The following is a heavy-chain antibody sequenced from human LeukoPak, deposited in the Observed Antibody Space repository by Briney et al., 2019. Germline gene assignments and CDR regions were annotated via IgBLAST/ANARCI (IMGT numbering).Heavy chain of an antibody. CDR1: GFSLRTSGMC. J-gene: IGHJ4*02. CDR3: ARMSHDRTYHDY. V-gene: IGHV2-70*17. D-gene: IGHD3-9*01. Sequence: SGPALLKPTQTLTLTCTFSGFSLRTSGMCVSWIRQPPGKALEWLARVDWDDDEFYSTSLKTRLSISKDTSKNQVVLTMTNMDPVDTATYYCARMSHDRTYHDYWGQGTLVTVSS. CDR2: VDWDDDE.